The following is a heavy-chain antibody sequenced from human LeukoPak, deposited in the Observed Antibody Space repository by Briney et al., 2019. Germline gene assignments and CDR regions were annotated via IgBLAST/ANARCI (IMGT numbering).Heavy chain of an antibody. Sequence: ASVKVSCKASGYTFTGYYMHWVRQAPGQGLEWMGWINPNSGGTNYAQKFQGRVTMTRDTSISTAYMELSSLTSGDTAVYYCAGRKPDCSGAYCTFDYWGQGTLVTVSS. CDR2: INPNSGGT. CDR3: AGRKPDCSGAYCTFDY. V-gene: IGHV1-2*02. D-gene: IGHD2-15*01. CDR1: GYTFTGYY. J-gene: IGHJ4*02.